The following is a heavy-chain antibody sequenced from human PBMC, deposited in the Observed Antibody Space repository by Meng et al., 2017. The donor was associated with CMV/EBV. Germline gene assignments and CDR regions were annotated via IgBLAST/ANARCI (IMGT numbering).Heavy chain of an antibody. CDR1: GFTFSSYW. V-gene: IGHV3-7*01. D-gene: IGHD4-17*01. Sequence: GGSLRLSCAASGFTFSSYWMSWVRQAPGKGLEWVANIKQDGSEKYYVDSVKGRFTISRDNAKNSLYLQMNSLRAEDTAVDYCARSQDYGDLRGLWYWGQGTLVTVSS. J-gene: IGHJ4*02. CDR3: ARSQDYGDLRGLWY. CDR2: IKQDGSEK.